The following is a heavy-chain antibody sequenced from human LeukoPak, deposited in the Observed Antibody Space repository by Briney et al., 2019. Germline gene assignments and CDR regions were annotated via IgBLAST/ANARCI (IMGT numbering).Heavy chain of an antibody. Sequence: ASVKVSCKASGYTFSTYGISWVRQAPGQGLEWMGWISVYTGKTRYPQNLQGRVTMTTDTSTITVYMEVSSLRSEDTAVYYCARWRTTYLDYWGQGTLVTVSS. CDR3: ARWRTTYLDY. CDR1: GYTFSTYG. V-gene: IGHV1-18*01. D-gene: IGHD1/OR15-1a*01. CDR2: ISVYTGKT. J-gene: IGHJ4*02.